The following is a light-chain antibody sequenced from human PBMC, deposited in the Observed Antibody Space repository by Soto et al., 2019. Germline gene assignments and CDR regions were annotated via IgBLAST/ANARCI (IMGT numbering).Light chain of an antibody. V-gene: IGKV3-15*01. CDR3: QQYNNWPPYT. J-gene: IGKJ2*01. CDR2: GVS. Sequence: EIVMTQSPATLSVSPGERATLSCRARQSVAYNLAWYQQKPGQAPRLLIYGVSTRATGIPARFSGSGSGTEFTLIISSLQSEDCAVYYCQQYNNWPPYTFGQGTKLQIK. CDR1: QSVAYN.